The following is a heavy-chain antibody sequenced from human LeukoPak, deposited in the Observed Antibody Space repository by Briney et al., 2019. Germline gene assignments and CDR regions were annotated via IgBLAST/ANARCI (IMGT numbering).Heavy chain of an antibody. D-gene: IGHD3-22*01. CDR3: ARARYYYDSSGYFPEAFDY. Sequence: SVKVSFKASGGTFSSYAISWVRQAPGQGLEWMGGIIPIFGTANYAQKFQGRVTITTDESTSTAYMELSSLRSEDTAVYYCARARYYYDSSGYFPEAFDYWGQGTLVTVSS. CDR2: IIPIFGTA. J-gene: IGHJ4*02. V-gene: IGHV1-69*05. CDR1: GGTFSSYA.